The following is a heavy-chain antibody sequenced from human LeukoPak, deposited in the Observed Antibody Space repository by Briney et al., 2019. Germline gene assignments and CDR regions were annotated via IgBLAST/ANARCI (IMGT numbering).Heavy chain of an antibody. Sequence: SVKVSCKASGGTFSSYAISWVRQAPGQGLEWMGRIIPILGIANYAQEFQGRVTITADTSTSTAYMELSSLRSEDTAVYYCARVGTYCSSTSCYRYYYYGMDVWGQGTTVTVSS. CDR3: ARVGTYCSSTSCYRYYYYGMDV. CDR1: GGTFSSYA. D-gene: IGHD2-2*01. V-gene: IGHV1-69*04. CDR2: IIPILGIA. J-gene: IGHJ6*02.